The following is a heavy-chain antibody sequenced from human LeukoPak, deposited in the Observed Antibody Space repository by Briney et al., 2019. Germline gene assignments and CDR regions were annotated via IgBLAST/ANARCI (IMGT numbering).Heavy chain of an antibody. CDR2: INHSGST. CDR3: ARDPRVAYYGSLYYFDY. V-gene: IGHV4-34*01. CDR1: GGSFSGYY. J-gene: IGHJ4*02. Sequence: PSETLSLTCAVYGGSFSGYYWSWIRQPPGKGLEWMGEINHSGSTNYNPSLKSRVTISVDTSKNQFSLKLSSVTAADTAVYYCARDPRVAYYGSLYYFDYWGQGTLVTVSS. D-gene: IGHD3-10*01.